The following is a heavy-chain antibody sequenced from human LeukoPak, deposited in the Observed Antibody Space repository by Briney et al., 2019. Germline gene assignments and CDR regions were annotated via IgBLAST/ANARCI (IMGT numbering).Heavy chain of an antibody. CDR1: GGSFSGYY. CDR3: ARLYRPVAAPAPLNGWFDP. Sequence: PSETLSLTCAVYGGSFSGYYWSWIRQPPGKGLEWIGEINHSGSTNYNPSLKSRVTISVDTSQNQFSLKLSSVTSPDTAGYYCARLYRPVAAPAPLNGWFDPGGEEPLLTLPS. D-gene: IGHD2-8*01. J-gene: IGHJ5*02. V-gene: IGHV4-34*01. CDR2: INHSGST.